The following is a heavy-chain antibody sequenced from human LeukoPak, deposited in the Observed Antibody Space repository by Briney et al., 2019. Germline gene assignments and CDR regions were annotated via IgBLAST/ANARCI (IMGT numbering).Heavy chain of an antibody. CDR1: GGSISSSLYY. V-gene: IGHV4-39*07. CDR3: ARGIADPYSFDS. D-gene: IGHD6-13*01. J-gene: IGHJ4*02. Sequence: SETLSLTCTVSGGSISSSLYYWGWIRQPPGKGLEWIGSMYYSGSTYYSPSLKSRVTMSVDKSKNQFSLNLSSVTAADTAVYYCARGIADPYSFDSWGQGTLVTVSS. CDR2: MYYSGST.